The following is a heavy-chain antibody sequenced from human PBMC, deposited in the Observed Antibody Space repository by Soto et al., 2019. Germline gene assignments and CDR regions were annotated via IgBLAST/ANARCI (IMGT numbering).Heavy chain of an antibody. CDR2: ISSSSISI. V-gene: IGHV3-48*03. J-gene: IGHJ4*02. Sequence: GGSLRLSCAASGFTFSTFEMNWVRQAPGKGLEWVSSISSSSISIHYADSVKGRVTISRDNAKNSLYLQMTSLRAEDTAIYYCSTRLRNRGYWGQGTLVTVSS. CDR1: GFTFSTFE. D-gene: IGHD3-16*01. CDR3: STRLRNRGY.